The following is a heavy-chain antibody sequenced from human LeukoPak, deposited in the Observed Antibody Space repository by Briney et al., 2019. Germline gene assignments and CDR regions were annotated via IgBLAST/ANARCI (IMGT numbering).Heavy chain of an antibody. CDR2: IYYTGST. CDR3: AKSLWGSDAFDI. V-gene: IGHV4-59*08. D-gene: IGHD7-27*01. Sequence: PSETLSLTCTVSGGSISSYYWSWIRQPPGKGLEWIGYIYYTGSTNYNPSLKSRVTISVDTSKNQVSLNLSSVTAADTAVYYCAKSLWGSDAFDIWGQGTMVTVSS. CDR1: GGSISSYY. J-gene: IGHJ3*02.